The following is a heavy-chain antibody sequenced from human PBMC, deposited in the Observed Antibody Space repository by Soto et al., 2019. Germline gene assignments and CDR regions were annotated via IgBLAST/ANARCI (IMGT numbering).Heavy chain of an antibody. J-gene: IGHJ4*02. V-gene: IGHV4-34*01. CDR1: GGSFSGYY. D-gene: IGHD5-12*01. CDR3: ARGGRNIVATIVEYFDY. CDR2: INHSGST. Sequence: PSETLSLTCAVYGGSFSGYYWSWIRQPPGKGLEWIGEINHSGSTNYNPSLKSRVTISVDTSKNQFSLKLSSVTAADTAVYYCARGGRNIVATIVEYFDYWGQGTLVTVSS.